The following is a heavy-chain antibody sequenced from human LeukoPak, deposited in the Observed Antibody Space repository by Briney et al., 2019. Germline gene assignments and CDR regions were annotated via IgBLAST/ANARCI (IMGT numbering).Heavy chain of an antibody. Sequence: ASVKVSCKVSGYTLTELSMHWVRQAPGKGLEWMGGFDPEDGETIYAQKFQGRVTMTEDTSTDTAYMEPSSLRSEDTAVYYCATIAYYYDSSGYYRTYWYFDLWGRGTLVTVSS. CDR1: GYTLTELS. V-gene: IGHV1-24*01. D-gene: IGHD3-22*01. CDR2: FDPEDGET. CDR3: ATIAYYYDSSGYYRTYWYFDL. J-gene: IGHJ2*01.